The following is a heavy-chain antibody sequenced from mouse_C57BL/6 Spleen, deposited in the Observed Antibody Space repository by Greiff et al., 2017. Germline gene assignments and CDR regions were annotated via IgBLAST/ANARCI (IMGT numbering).Heavy chain of an antibody. CDR3: ARDYDDGEAGLAY. Sequence: VQLQQPRAELVRPGTSVKLSCKASGYTFTSYWMHWVKQRPGQGLEWIGVIDPSDSYTNYNQKFKGKATLTVDTSSSTAYMQLSSLTSEDSAVYDCARDYDDGEAGLAYWGQGTLVTVSA. D-gene: IGHD2-4*01. CDR1: GYTFTSYW. J-gene: IGHJ3*01. CDR2: IDPSDSYT. V-gene: IGHV1-59*01.